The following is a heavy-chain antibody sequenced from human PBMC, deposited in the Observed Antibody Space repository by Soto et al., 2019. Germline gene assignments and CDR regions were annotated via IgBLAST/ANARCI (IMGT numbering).Heavy chain of an antibody. V-gene: IGHV4-59*08. CDR1: GGTISSYY. D-gene: IGHD2-15*01. CDR3: ARGYCSGGSCYPIDY. J-gene: IGHJ4*02. Sequence: PSETMSVTCTVSGGTISSYYWSWIRQTPGKGLEWIGYIYYSGSTNYNPSLKSRVTISVDTSKNQFSLKLSSVTAADTAVYYCARGYCSGGSCYPIDYWGQGTLVTVSS. CDR2: IYYSGST.